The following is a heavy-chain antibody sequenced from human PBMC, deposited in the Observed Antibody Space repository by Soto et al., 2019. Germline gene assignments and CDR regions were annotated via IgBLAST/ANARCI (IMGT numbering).Heavy chain of an antibody. CDR3: ASYYDSSGGIDY. CDR1: GGSISSGDYY. V-gene: IGHV4-30-4*01. D-gene: IGHD3-22*01. J-gene: IGHJ4*02. CDR2: IYYSGST. Sequence: PSETLSLTCTVSGGSISSGDYYWSWIRQPPGKGLEWIGYIYYSGSTYYNPSLKSRVTISVDTSKNQFSLKLSSVTAADTAVYYCASYYDSSGGIDYWGQGTLVTVSS.